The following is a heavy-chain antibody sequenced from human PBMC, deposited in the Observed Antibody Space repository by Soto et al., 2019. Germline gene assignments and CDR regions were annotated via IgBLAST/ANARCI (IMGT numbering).Heavy chain of an antibody. V-gene: IGHV4-31*03. Sequence: PSETLSLTCTVSGGSISSGGYYWSWIRQHPGKGLEWIGYIYYSGSTYYNPSLKSRVTISVDTSKNQFSLKLSSVTAVDTAVYYCAREKSVSGGIAAAGMFLVWGQGTLVTVSS. CDR3: AREKSVSGGIAAAGMFLV. CDR1: GGSISSGGYY. D-gene: IGHD6-13*01. CDR2: IYYSGST. J-gene: IGHJ4*02.